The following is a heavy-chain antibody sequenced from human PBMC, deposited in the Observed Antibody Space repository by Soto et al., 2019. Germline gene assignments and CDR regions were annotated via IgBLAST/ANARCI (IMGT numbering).Heavy chain of an antibody. V-gene: IGHV4-31*01. CDR1: GGSVSSGAYY. CDR3: ARAPDGTVAFDV. D-gene: IGHD1-1*01. J-gene: IGHJ4*02. CDR2: IYYRGHT. Sequence: ASETLSLTCTVSGGSVSSGAYYWSWIRQHPGKGLEWIGYIYYRGHTYYNPSLRGLITISSDTSKNQFSLKLSSVTAADTAVYYCARAPDGTVAFDVWGQGTLVTVSS.